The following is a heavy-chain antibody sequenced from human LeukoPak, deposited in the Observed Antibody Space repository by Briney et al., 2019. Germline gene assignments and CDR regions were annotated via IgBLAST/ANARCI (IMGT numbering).Heavy chain of an antibody. CDR3: ARHPSPQLHHFDY. J-gene: IGHJ4*02. CDR1: GYTFTNYY. Sequence: SVKVSCKASGYTFTNYYIHWVRQPPGQGLEWMGIINPSGGSTSYAQKFQGRVTMTRDTSTSTVYMELSSLRSEDTAVYYCARHPSPQLHHFDYWGQGTLVTVSS. D-gene: IGHD2-2*01. CDR2: INPSGGST. V-gene: IGHV1-46*01.